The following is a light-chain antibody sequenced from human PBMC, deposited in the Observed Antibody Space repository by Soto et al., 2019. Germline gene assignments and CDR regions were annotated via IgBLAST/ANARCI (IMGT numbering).Light chain of an antibody. V-gene: IGKV3-15*01. CDR1: QSFSSN. CDR3: QQFHNWPLT. J-gene: IGKJ4*01. Sequence: EMVLTQSPGTLSLSPGERATLSCRASQSFSSNLAWYQQKPGQAPRLLIYGASTRATGIPARFSGSGSGTEFTLTISGLQSEDFAVYYCQQFHNWPLTFGGGTKVDI. CDR2: GAS.